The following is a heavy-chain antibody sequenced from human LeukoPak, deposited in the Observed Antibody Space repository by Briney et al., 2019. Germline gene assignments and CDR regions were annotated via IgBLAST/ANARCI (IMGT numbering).Heavy chain of an antibody. V-gene: IGHV4-34*01. CDR2: INQSGST. J-gene: IGHJ4*02. Sequence: SETLSLTCAVYGGSFSGYYWSWIRQPPGKGLEWIGEINQSGSTNYNPSLKSRVTISVDTSKNQFSLKLSSVTAADTAVYYCARSRGCSGFQVGPYYWGQGTLVTVSS. D-gene: IGHD2-15*01. CDR1: GGSFSGYY. CDR3: ARSRGCSGFQVGPYY.